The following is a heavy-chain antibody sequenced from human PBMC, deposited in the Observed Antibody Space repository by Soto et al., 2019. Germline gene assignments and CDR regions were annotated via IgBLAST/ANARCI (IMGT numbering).Heavy chain of an antibody. CDR1: GGSISSGGYY. V-gene: IGHV4-31*03. CDR2: IYYSGST. Sequence: QVQLQESGPGLVKPSQTLSLTCTVSGGSISSGGYYWSWIRQHPGKGLEWIGYIYYSGSTYYNPSLKSRVTISVDTSKNQFSLKLSSVTAADTAVYYCARGYAGYQLLREFDYWGQGTLVTVSS. D-gene: IGHD2-2*01. CDR3: ARGYAGYQLLREFDY. J-gene: IGHJ4*02.